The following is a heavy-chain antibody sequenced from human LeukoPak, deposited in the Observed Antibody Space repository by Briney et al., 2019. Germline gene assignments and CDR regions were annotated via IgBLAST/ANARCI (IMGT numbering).Heavy chain of an antibody. J-gene: IGHJ4*02. V-gene: IGHV3-33*06. CDR1: GFTFSNYG. CDR3: AKTVSGRYCSSTSCYIPFDY. Sequence: PGGSLRLSCAASGFTFSNYGIHWVRQAPGKGLEWVAVIWSDGSNKYYADSVKGRFTISRDNSKNTLYLQMNSLRAEDTAVYYCAKTVSGRYCSSTSCYIPFDYWGQGTLVTVSS. D-gene: IGHD2-2*02. CDR2: IWSDGSNK.